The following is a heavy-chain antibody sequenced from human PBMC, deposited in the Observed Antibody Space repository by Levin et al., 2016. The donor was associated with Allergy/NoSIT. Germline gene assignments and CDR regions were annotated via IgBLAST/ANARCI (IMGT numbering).Heavy chain of an antibody. CDR2: ISAYNGNT. CDR3: ARAGKLEPSYNWFDP. V-gene: IGHV1-18*04. J-gene: IGHJ5*02. CDR1: GYTFTSYG. Sequence: ASVKVSCKASGYTFTSYGISWVRQAPGQGLEWMGWISAYNGNTNYAQKLQGRVTMTTDTSTSTAYMELRSLRSDDTAVYYCARAGKLEPSYNWFDPWGQGTLVTVSS. D-gene: IGHD1-1*01.